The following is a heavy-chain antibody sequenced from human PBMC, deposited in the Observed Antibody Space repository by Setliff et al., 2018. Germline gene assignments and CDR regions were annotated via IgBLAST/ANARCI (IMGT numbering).Heavy chain of an antibody. V-gene: IGHV4-34*01. CDR1: GGSFSVYY. J-gene: IGHJ6*03. Sequence: PSETLSLTCAVYGGSFSVYYWSWIRQPPGKGLEWIGEINHSGDTNYNPSLKSRLTISVDTSKNQFSLNLNSVTAADTAVYYCARAPPNRYSGSYEYFYMDVWGKGTTVTVSS. CDR2: INHSGDT. CDR3: ARAPPNRYSGSYEYFYMDV. D-gene: IGHD1-26*01.